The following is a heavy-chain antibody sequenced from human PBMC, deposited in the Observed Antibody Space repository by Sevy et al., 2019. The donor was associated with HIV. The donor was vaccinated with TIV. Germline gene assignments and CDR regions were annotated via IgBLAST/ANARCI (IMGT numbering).Heavy chain of an antibody. CDR3: ARGLYYYDSSGYKNWFDP. D-gene: IGHD3-22*01. Sequence: SETLSLTCAVSGGCISSGGYSWSWIRQPPGKGLEWIGYVYHSGSTHYDPSLKSRVTISVDRSKNQFSLKLSSVTAADTAVYYCARGLYYYDSSGYKNWFDPWGQGTLVTVSS. V-gene: IGHV4-30-2*01. J-gene: IGHJ5*02. CDR2: VYHSGST. CDR1: GGCISSGGYS.